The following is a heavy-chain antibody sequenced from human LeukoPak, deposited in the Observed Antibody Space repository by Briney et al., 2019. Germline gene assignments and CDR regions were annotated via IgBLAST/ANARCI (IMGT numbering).Heavy chain of an antibody. CDR3: ARWTGYCSSTSCPSFDY. J-gene: IGHJ4*02. Sequence: PGGSLRLSCAASGFTFSSYAMSWVRQAPGKGLEWVSAISGSGGSTYYADSVKGRFTISRDNAKNSLYLQMNSLRAEDTAVYYCARWTGYCSSTSCPSFDYWGQGTLVTVSS. CDR1: GFTFSSYA. CDR2: ISGSGGST. V-gene: IGHV3-23*01. D-gene: IGHD2-2*01.